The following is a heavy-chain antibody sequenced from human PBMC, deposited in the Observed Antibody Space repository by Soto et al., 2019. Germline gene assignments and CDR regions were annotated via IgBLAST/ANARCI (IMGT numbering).Heavy chain of an antibody. CDR1: GYTITELS. CDR3: ARAGFDI. Sequence: ASVKVSCKVSGYTITELSMHWVRQATGQGLEWMGWMNPNSGNTGYAQKFQGRVTMTRNTSISTAYMELSSLRSEDTAVYYCARAGFDIWGQGTMVTVSS. J-gene: IGHJ3*02. V-gene: IGHV1-8*01. CDR2: MNPNSGNT.